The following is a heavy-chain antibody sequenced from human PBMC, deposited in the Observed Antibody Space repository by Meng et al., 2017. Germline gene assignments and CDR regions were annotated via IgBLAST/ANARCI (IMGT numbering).Heavy chain of an antibody. Sequence: QVELVQSGAEVKKPGSSVKVPCKASGGTFSSYAIGWVRQAPGQGLEWMGGIIPIFGTANYAQKFQGRVTITADESTSTAYMELSSLRSEDTAVYYCARGPNRWTGFDYWGQGTLVTVSS. CDR3: ARGPNRWTGFDY. CDR1: GGTFSSYA. V-gene: IGHV1-69*01. CDR2: IIPIFGTA. J-gene: IGHJ4*02. D-gene: IGHD3/OR15-3a*01.